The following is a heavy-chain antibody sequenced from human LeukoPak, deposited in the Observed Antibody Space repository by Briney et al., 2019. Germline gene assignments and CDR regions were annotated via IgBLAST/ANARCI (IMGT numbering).Heavy chain of an antibody. V-gene: IGHV3-30*04. CDR1: GFTFSSYA. J-gene: IGHJ6*03. CDR3: ARDYEMSYLYYYYMDV. CDR2: ISYDGSNK. Sequence: PGRSLRLSCAASGFTFSSYAMHWVRQAPGKGLEWVAVISYDGSNKYYADSVKGRFTISRDNSKNTLYLQMNSLRAEDTAVYYCARDYEMSYLYYYYMDVWGKGTTVTVSS. D-gene: IGHD3-22*01.